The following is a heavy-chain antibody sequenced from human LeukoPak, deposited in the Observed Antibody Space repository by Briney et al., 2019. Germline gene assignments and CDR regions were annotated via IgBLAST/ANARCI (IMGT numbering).Heavy chain of an antibody. Sequence: TGGSLKLSCAASGSPFRTFALVGFGRVQGKGRKRFSVISGSGDNTYYADSVKGRFTISRDNSKNMLYLQMNSLRAEDTAVYYCAKWKYSNSGIDDYWGQGTLVTVSS. CDR3: AKWKYSNSGIDDY. CDR2: ISGSGDNT. D-gene: IGHD6-6*01. V-gene: IGHV3-23*01. J-gene: IGHJ4*02. CDR1: GSPFRTFA.